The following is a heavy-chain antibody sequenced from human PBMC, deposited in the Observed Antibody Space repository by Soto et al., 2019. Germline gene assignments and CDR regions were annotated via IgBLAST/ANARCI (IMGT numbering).Heavy chain of an antibody. Sequence: GGSLRLSCAAAGFTFDNYCMYWVRQAPGEGLVWVSHINTDRGTSTYVDSVEGRFTISRDNAENTLYLQMNSLRAEDTAVYYCARRDTSGYFYYFDHWGRGTLVTVSS. J-gene: IGHJ4*02. V-gene: IGHV3-74*01. CDR2: INTDRGTS. D-gene: IGHD3-22*01. CDR1: GFTFDNYC. CDR3: ARRDTSGYFYYFDH.